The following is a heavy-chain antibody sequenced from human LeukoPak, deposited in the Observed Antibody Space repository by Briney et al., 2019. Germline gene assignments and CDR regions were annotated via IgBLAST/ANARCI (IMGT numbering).Heavy chain of an antibody. CDR2: INHSGST. CDR3: ARLRDGYNYSDY. CDR1: GGSFSGYY. Sequence: SETLSLTCAVYGGSFSGYYWSWIRQPPGKGLEWIGEINHSGSTNYNPSLKSRVTISVDTSKNQFSLKLSSVTAADTAVYYCARLRDGYNYSDYWGQGTLVTVSS. J-gene: IGHJ4*02. V-gene: IGHV4-34*01. D-gene: IGHD5-24*01.